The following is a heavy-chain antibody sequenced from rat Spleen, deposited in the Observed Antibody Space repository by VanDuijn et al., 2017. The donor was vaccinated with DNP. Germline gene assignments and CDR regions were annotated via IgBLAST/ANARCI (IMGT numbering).Heavy chain of an antibody. V-gene: IGHV5S14*01. CDR1: GFTFSKSA. J-gene: IGHJ1*01. CDR2: ISTGGGNT. D-gene: IGHD1-11*01. Sequence: EVQLVESGGGLVQPGNSLKLSCAASGFTFSKSAMAWVRQTPTKGLEWVASISTGGGNTYYRDSVKGRFTISRDNAKNTQYLQMDSLRSEDTATYYCARPWGGYSWYFDFWGPGTMVTVSS. CDR3: ARPWGGYSWYFDF.